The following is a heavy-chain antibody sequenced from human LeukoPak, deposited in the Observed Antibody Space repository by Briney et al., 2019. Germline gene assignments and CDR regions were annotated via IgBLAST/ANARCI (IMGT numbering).Heavy chain of an antibody. V-gene: IGHV3-53*01. J-gene: IGHJ4*02. CDR1: GLIVSNYF. D-gene: IGHD2-2*01. Sequence: GGSLRLSCAASGLIVSNYFMTWVRQAPGKGLECVSVIYSGGATYYADSVKGRFTISRDNSKNTLYLQMNSLRAEDTAVYFCAREYGSGTFDWGQGTLVTVSS. CDR3: AREYGSGTFD. CDR2: IYSGGAT.